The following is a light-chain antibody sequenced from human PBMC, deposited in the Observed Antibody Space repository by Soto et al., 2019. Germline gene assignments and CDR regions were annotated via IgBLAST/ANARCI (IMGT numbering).Light chain of an antibody. CDR3: QQYNNWPYT. CDR2: GAS. CDR1: QSVSSN. Sequence: EIVMTQSPATLSVSPGERATLSCRASQSVSSNLAWYQQKPGQAPRLLIYGASTRATGIPARFSGSGSGTEFTLTISRLQSEDFAVYYCQQYNNWPYTFGPETKLEIK. V-gene: IGKV3-15*01. J-gene: IGKJ2*01.